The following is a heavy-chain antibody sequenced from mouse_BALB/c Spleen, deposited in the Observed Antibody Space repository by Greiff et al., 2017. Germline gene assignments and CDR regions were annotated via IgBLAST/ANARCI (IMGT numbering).Heavy chain of an antibody. Sequence: EVHLVESGGGLVQPGGSRKLSCAASGFTFSSFGMHWVRQAPEQGLEWVAYISSGSSTIYYADTVKGRFTISRDNPKNTLFLQMTSLRSEDTAMYYCARGLGAMDYWGQGTTVTVSS. V-gene: IGHV5-17*02. CDR1: GFTFSSFG. CDR2: ISSGSSTI. J-gene: IGHJ4*01. CDR3: ARGLGAMDY. D-gene: IGHD2-13*01.